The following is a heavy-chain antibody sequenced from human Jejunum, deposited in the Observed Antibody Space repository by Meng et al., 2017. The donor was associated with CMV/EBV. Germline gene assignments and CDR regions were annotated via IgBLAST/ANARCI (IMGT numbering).Heavy chain of an antibody. CDR3: ASGGYNRPLDY. Sequence: CTVSGCAISSYYWSWIRQPPGKGLEWIGYIYYSGSTHYNPSLKSRVTISVDTSKNQFSLKLWSVTAADTAVYYCASGGYNRPLDYWGQGTLVTVSS. J-gene: IGHJ4*02. CDR1: GCAISSYY. V-gene: IGHV4-59*01. D-gene: IGHD6-25*01. CDR2: IYYSGST.